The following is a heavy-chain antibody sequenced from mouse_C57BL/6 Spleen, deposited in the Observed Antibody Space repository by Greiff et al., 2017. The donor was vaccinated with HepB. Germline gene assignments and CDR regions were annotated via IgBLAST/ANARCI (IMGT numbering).Heavy chain of an antibody. Sequence: VKLMESGPELVKPGASVKISCKASGYAFSSSWMNWVKQRPGKGLEWIGRIYPGDGDTNYNGKFKGKATLTADKSSSTAYMQLSSLTSEDSAVYFCARGPYYYGSSYDAMDYWGQGTSVTVSS. CDR3: ARGPYYYGSSYDAMDY. CDR1: GYAFSSSW. CDR2: IYPGDGDT. J-gene: IGHJ4*01. D-gene: IGHD1-1*01. V-gene: IGHV1-82*01.